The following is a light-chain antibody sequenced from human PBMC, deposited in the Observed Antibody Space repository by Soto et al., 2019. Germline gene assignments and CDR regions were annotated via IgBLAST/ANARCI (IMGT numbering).Light chain of an antibody. CDR2: AAS. Sequence: AIRMTQSPSSFSASTGDRVTITCRASQGISSYLAWYQQKPGKAPKVLIYAASTLQSGVPSRFSGSGSGTAFTLTIGCLQTEDFATYYCQQYGSSSRTFGQGTKVEIK. J-gene: IGKJ1*01. CDR1: QGISSY. V-gene: IGKV1-8*01. CDR3: QQYGSSSRT.